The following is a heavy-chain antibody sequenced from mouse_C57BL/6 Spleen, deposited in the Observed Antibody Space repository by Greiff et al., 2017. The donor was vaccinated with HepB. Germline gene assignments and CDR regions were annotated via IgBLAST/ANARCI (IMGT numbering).Heavy chain of an antibody. CDR3: TRDALYYYGSSYEYFDV. CDR1: GFTFSSYA. V-gene: IGHV5-9-1*02. D-gene: IGHD1-1*01. Sequence: EVKLVESGEGLVKPGGSLKLSCAASGFTFSSYAMSWVRQTPEKRLEWVAYISSGGDYIYYADTVKGRFTISRDNARNTLYLQMSSLKSEDTAMYYCTRDALYYYGSSYEYFDVWGTGTTVTVSS. J-gene: IGHJ1*03. CDR2: ISSGGDYI.